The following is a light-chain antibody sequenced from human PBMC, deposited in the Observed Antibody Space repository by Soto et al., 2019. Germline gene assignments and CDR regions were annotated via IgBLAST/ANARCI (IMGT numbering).Light chain of an antibody. CDR2: RND. CDR1: NSNIGSYY. J-gene: IGLJ2*01. Sequence: QSVLTQPPSASGTPGQRVTISCSGSNSNIGSYYVYWYQQLPGTAPKLLIYRNDQRPSGVPDRFSGSKSGTSASLAISGLRSEDEADYYCAAWVDSLSVPFGGGTKLTVL. V-gene: IGLV1-47*01. CDR3: AAWVDSLSVP.